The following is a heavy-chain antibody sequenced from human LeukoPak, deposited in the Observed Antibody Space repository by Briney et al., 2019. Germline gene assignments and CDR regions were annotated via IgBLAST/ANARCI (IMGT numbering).Heavy chain of an antibody. J-gene: IGHJ4*01. CDR1: GFTFSNHW. CDR3: ARGPPSSGGAYVGDY. D-gene: IGHD3-22*01. V-gene: IGHV3-74*01. Sequence: GGSLRLSCEASGFTFSNHWIHWVRQVPGKGLGWVSRIDAGGSSTSYADSVKGRFSISRDNAKSTLYLQMNSLRAEDTAVYYCARGPPSSGGAYVGDYWGHGALVTVSS. CDR2: IDAGGSST.